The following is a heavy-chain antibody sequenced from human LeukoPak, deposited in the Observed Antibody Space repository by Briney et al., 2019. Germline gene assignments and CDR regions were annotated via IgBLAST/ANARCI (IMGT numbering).Heavy chain of an antibody. CDR2: IIPIFGTA. J-gene: IGHJ4*02. V-gene: IGHV1-69*06. Sequence: SVKVSCKASGGTFSSYAISWVRQAPGQGLEWMGGIIPIFGTANYAQKFQGRVTITADKSTSTAYMELSRLRSEDTAVYYCARSLRSGSGSLGYWGQGTLVTVSS. D-gene: IGHD3-22*01. CDR3: ARSLRSGSGSLGY. CDR1: GGTFSSYA.